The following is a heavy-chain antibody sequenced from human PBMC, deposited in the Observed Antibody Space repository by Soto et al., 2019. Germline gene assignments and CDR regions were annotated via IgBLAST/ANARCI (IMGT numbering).Heavy chain of an antibody. CDR1: GFTFSDYF. D-gene: IGHD3-3*01. J-gene: IGHJ3*01. Sequence: QVQLVESGGGLVKPGVSLRLSCAASGFTFSDYFMSWIRLSLGKGLEWVSYATKTGRTSTYADSVKGRFTISRDNAKNSLYLQMIRLRAEDTAIYYCAREMSGHYFTFDLWGRGTMVPGSS. CDR2: ATKTGRTS. CDR3: AREMSGHYFTFDL. V-gene: IGHV3-11*01.